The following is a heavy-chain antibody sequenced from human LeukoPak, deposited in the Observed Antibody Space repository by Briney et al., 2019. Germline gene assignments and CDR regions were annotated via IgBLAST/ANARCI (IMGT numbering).Heavy chain of an antibody. CDR1: GYTFTSYD. CDR3: ARVDPSGGYLSYDY. J-gene: IGHJ4*02. CDR2: MNPNSGNT. D-gene: IGHD6-13*01. V-gene: IGHV1-8*01. Sequence: ASVKVSCKASGYTFTSYDINWVRQATGQGLEWMGWMNPNSGNTGYARKFQGRVTMTRNTSISTAYMELSSLRSEDTAVYYCARVDPSGGYLSYDYWGQGTLVTVSS.